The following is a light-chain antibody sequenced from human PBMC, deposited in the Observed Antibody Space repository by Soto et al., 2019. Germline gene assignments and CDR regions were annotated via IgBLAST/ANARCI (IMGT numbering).Light chain of an antibody. J-gene: IGLJ1*01. V-gene: IGLV2-14*01. CDR2: EVS. CDR3: SSYTSSSTYG. CDR1: SSDVGGYNY. Sequence: QSALTQPASVSGSPGQSITISCTGTSSDVGGYNYVSWYQQHPGKAPKLMIYEVSNRPSGVSNRFSGSKSGNTASLTISGLQAEDEAEYYCSSYTSSSTYGFGTGTKLTVL.